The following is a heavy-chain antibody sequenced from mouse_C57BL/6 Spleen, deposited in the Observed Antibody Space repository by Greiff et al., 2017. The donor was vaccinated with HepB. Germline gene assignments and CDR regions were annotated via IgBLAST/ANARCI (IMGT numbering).Heavy chain of an antibody. D-gene: IGHD2-2*01. CDR2: IHPNSGST. Sequence: QVQLQQPGAELVKPGASVKLSCKASGYTFTSYWMHWVKQRPGQGLEWIGMIHPNSGSTNYNEKFKSKATLTVDKSSSTAYMQLSSLTSKDSAVYYCARSGYGYDYFDYWGQGTTLTVSS. J-gene: IGHJ2*01. V-gene: IGHV1-64*01. CDR1: GYTFTSYW. CDR3: ARSGYGYDYFDY.